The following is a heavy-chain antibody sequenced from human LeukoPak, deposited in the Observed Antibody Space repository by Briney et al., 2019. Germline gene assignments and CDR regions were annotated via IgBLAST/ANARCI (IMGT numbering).Heavy chain of an antibody. CDR2: ISSNGGST. CDR3: ARGPNYDFWSGYYSTRGAFDI. V-gene: IGHV3-64*01. J-gene: IGHJ3*02. CDR1: GFTFSSYA. D-gene: IGHD3-3*01. Sequence: GGSLRLSCAASGFTFSSYAMHWVRQAPGKGLEYVSAISSNGGSTYYANSVKGRFTISRDNSKNTLYPQMGSLRAEDMAVYYCARGPNYDFWSGYYSTRGAFDIWGQGTMVTVSS.